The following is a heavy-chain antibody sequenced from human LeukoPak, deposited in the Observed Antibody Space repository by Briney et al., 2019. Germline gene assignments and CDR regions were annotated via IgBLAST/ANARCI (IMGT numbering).Heavy chain of an antibody. CDR1: GYTFTNYY. Sequence: ASVKVSCKASGYTFTNYYLHWVRQAPGQGLEWMGIINPSGGSTSYAQKFQGRVTMTGDTSTNTVYMELSSLRSADTAVYYCARDYFSAGKAFDIWGQGTMVTVSS. D-gene: IGHD3-10*01. J-gene: IGHJ3*02. CDR3: ARDYFSAGKAFDI. V-gene: IGHV1-46*01. CDR2: INPSGGST.